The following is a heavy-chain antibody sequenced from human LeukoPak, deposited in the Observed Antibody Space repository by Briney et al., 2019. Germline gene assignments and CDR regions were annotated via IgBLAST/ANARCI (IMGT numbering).Heavy chain of an antibody. V-gene: IGHV3-30*18. CDR1: GFTFGSYG. D-gene: IGHD3-10*01. CDR3: AKGPWFGGNYYGMDV. Sequence: GWSLRLSCASSGFTFGSYGMHWVRQAPGKGLEWVAVISYDGSNKYYADSVKGRFTISRDNPKNTLYLQMNSLRAEDTAVYYCAKGPWFGGNYYGMDVWGQGTTVTVSS. CDR2: ISYDGSNK. J-gene: IGHJ6*02.